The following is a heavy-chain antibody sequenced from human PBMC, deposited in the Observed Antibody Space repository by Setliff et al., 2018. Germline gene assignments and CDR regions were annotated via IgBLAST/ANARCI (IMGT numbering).Heavy chain of an antibody. CDR1: GGSISSGGYY. J-gene: IGHJ4*02. V-gene: IGHV4-31*03. CDR3: ARVRSGGYCSGNSCDLFDY. CDR2: IYYSGSTS. D-gene: IGHD2-15*01. Sequence: PSETLSLTCTVSGGSISSGGYYWSWIRQHPGKGLEWIGYIYYSGSTSYYNPSLKSRVTISVDTSKNEFSLDLKSVTAADTAVYFCARVRSGGYCSGNSCDLFDYWGQGTLVTVSS.